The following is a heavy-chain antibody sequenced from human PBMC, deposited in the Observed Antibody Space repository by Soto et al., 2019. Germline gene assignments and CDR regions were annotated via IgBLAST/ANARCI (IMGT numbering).Heavy chain of an antibody. V-gene: IGHV4-39*01. CDR2: IYYSGST. J-gene: IGHJ4*02. CDR1: GGSISSSSYY. Sequence: QLQLQESGPGLVKPSETLSLTCSVSGGSISSSSYYWGWIRQPPGKGLEWIGNIYYSGSTYYNPYLKSRVTISVDTSKNQFSLKLSSVTAADTAVYYCARRESYDILTGYYHFDYWGQGTLVTVSS. CDR3: ARRESYDILTGYYHFDY. D-gene: IGHD3-9*01.